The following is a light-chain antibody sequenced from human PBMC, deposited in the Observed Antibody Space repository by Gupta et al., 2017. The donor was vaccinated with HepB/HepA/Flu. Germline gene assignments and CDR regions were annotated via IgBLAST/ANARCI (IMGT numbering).Light chain of an antibody. Sequence: QSVLTQPPSASGTPGQRVTISCSGSSSNIGSNYVYWYQQLPGTDPKLLIYRNNQRPSGVPDRFSGSKSGTSASLAISGLRSEDEADYYCAAWDDSLSGLFGGGTKLTVL. V-gene: IGLV1-47*01. CDR2: RNN. CDR3: AAWDDSLSGL. J-gene: IGLJ2*01. CDR1: SSNIGSNY.